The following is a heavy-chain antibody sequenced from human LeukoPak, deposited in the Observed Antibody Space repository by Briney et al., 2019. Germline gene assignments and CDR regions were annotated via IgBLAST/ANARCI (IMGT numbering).Heavy chain of an antibody. CDR1: GFTFGDHV. D-gene: IGHD2-15*01. CDR2: ISWHSVNI. CDR3: AKDFCSGGGCSYYFYGMDV. V-gene: IGHV3-9*01. J-gene: IGHJ6*02. Sequence: GGSLSLSCAASGFTFGDHVMHWVRQAPGKGLEWVSGISWHSVNIDYADSVKGRFTISRDNAKNSLYLQMNSLRAEDTALYYCAKDFCSGGGCSYYFYGMDVWGQGTTVTVSS.